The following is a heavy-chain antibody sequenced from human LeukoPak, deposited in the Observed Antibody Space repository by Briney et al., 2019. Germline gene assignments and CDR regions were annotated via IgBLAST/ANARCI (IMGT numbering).Heavy chain of an antibody. Sequence: SETLSLTCTVSGGSIGRYYWSWIRQSPGTGLEWIGFIYYSGTTNYNPSLKSRVTISVDTSKNHFSLKLSSVTAADTAVYYCARSSVPYYYYNYPMDVWGNGTTVTVSS. CDR1: GGSIGRYY. CDR2: IYYSGTT. CDR3: ARSSVPYYYYNYPMDV. J-gene: IGHJ6*03. V-gene: IGHV4-59*01. D-gene: IGHD3-22*01.